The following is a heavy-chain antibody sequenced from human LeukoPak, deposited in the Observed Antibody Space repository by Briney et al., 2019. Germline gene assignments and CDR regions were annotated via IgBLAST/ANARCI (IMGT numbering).Heavy chain of an antibody. CDR3: ARGTNSGWNWFDP. J-gene: IGHJ5*02. V-gene: IGHV5-51*01. CDR2: IYPGDSDT. CDR1: KYSFTNYW. D-gene: IGHD6-19*01. Sequence: GASLKISCKGSKYSFTNYWIGWVRQLPGKGLEWMGIIYPGDSDTRYSPSFQGQVTISADKSINTAYLQWSSLKASDTAMYYCARGTNSGWNWFDPWGQGTLVTVSS.